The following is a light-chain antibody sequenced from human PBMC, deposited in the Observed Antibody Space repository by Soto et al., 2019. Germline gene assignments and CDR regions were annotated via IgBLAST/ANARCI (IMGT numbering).Light chain of an antibody. J-gene: IGKJ1*01. CDR2: GAS. CDR1: QSVSSN. V-gene: IGKV3-15*01. CDR3: QQYKNWPAWT. Sequence: IVVTQSPATLSVSPGERATLSCRASQSVSSNLAWYQQKPGQAPRLLIYGASTRATGIPARFSGSGSGTEFTLTISSLQSEDLAVYYCQQYKNWPAWTFGQGTKV.